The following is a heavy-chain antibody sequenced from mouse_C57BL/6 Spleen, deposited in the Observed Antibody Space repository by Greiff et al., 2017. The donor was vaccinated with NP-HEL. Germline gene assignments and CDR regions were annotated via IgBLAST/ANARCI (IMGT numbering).Heavy chain of an antibody. CDR3: ARGRGVYYAMDY. J-gene: IGHJ4*01. V-gene: IGHV1-80*01. CDR1: GYAFSSYW. CDR2: IYPGDGDT. Sequence: VKLMESGAELVKPGASVKISCKASGYAFSSYWMNWVKQRPGKGLEWIGQIYPGDGDTNYNGKFKGKATLTAEKSSSTAYMQPSSLTSEDSAVYFCARGRGVYYAMDYWGQGTSVTVSS.